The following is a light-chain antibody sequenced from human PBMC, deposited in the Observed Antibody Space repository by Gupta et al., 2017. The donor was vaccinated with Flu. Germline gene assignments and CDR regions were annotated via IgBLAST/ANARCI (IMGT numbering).Light chain of an antibody. CDR1: QSVSSH. CDR2: DAS. Sequence: DTLSLSPGERATLSCRASQSVSSHIVWYQQKPGQAPRLLIYDASLRATGIPARFSGSGSGTDFTLTINNLEPEDFAVYYCQQRRSWPPITFGQGTRLEIK. J-gene: IGKJ5*01. CDR3: QQRRSWPPIT. V-gene: IGKV3-11*01.